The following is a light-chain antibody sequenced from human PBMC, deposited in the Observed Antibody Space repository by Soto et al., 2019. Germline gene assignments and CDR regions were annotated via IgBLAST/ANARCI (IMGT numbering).Light chain of an antibody. V-gene: IGLV2-11*01. CDR3: CSYAGSYTFEV. CDR1: SSDVGGYNY. CDR2: DVS. J-gene: IGLJ1*01. Sequence: QSVLTQPLSVSGSPGQSVTISCTGTSSDVGGYNYVSWYQQHPGKAPKLMIYDVSKRPSGVPDRFSGSKSGNTASLTISGLQAEDEADYYCCSYAGSYTFEVFGTGTKLTVL.